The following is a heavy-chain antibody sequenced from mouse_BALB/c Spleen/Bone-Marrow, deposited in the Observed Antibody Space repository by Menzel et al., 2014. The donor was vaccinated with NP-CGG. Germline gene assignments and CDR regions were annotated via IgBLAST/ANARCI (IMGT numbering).Heavy chain of an antibody. CDR2: ILPGSGST. J-gene: IGHJ3*01. CDR1: GYTFSSYW. Sequence: QVQMKESGAELMKPGASVKISCKATGYTFSSYWIEWVKQRPGHGLEWIGEILPGSGSTNYNEKFKGKATFTADTSSNTAYMQLRSLTSEDSAGYYWASSGFAYWGQGTLVTVSA. V-gene: IGHV1-9*01. CDR3: ASSGFAY.